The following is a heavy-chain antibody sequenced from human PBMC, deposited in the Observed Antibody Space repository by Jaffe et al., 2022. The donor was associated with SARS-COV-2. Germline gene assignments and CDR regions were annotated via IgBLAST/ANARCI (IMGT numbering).Heavy chain of an antibody. Sequence: EAQLVESGGGLEQPGGSLRLSCAASGFTFSSSAMNWVRQAPGKGLEWVSTISISGGNTYYADSVKGRFTISRDNSKNTLYLQMNSLRAEDTAVYYCAKALSGYFYMDVWGKGTTVTVSS. D-gene: IGHD2-15*01. J-gene: IGHJ6*03. V-gene: IGHV3-23*04. CDR2: ISISGGNT. CDR1: GFTFSSSA. CDR3: AKALSGYFYMDV.